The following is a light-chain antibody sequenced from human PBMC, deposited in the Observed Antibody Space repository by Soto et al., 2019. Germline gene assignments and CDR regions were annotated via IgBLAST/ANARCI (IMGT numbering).Light chain of an antibody. V-gene: IGKV3-20*01. Sequence: EIVLTQSPGSLSLSPGERATLSCRASQSVDSTFFAWYQKKPGLAPRLLIYGASKRATGVPDRFSGSGSGRDFTLTISRLEPEDFAVYYCQQYMSSVTFVQGTKVEI. CDR1: QSVDSTF. CDR3: QQYMSSVT. J-gene: IGKJ1*01. CDR2: GAS.